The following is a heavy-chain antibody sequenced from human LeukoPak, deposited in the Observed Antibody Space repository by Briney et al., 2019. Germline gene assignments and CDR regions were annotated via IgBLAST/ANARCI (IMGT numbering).Heavy chain of an antibody. V-gene: IGHV3-30*18. D-gene: IGHD2-15*01. CDR1: GFTSSSYG. J-gene: IGHJ4*02. CDR2: ISYDGSNK. Sequence: GGSLRLSCAASGFTSSSYGMHWVRQAPGKGLERVTVISYDGSNKYYADSVKGRFTISRDNSKNTLYLQMNSLRAEDTAVYYCAKIPGAATQSSYWGQGTLVTVSS. CDR3: AKIPGAATQSSY.